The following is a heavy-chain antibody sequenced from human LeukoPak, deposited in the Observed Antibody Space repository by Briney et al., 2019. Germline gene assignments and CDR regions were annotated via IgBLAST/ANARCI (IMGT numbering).Heavy chain of an antibody. CDR1: GFTFSSYW. J-gene: IGHJ4*02. D-gene: IGHD3-10*01. CDR3: ARGGIRFIDY. V-gene: IGHV3-74*01. CDR2: INSDGTST. Sequence: PGGSLRLSCAASGFTFSSYWMYWVRQDPGKGLVWVSRINSDGTSTNYADSVKGRFTFSRDNAKNTLFLQVNSLRAEDTAVYYCARGGIRFIDYWGQGTLVTVSS.